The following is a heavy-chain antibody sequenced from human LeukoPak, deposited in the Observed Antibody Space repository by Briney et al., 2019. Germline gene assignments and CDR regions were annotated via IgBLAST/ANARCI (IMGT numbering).Heavy chain of an antibody. D-gene: IGHD3-22*01. Sequence: GGSLRLSCAASGFTFSSYSMNWVRQAPGKGLEWVSSISSSSSYIYYADSVKGRFTISRDNAKNSLYLQMNSLRAEDTAVYYCARGQGYDSSGYLRANRAADYWGQGTLVTVSS. V-gene: IGHV3-21*01. CDR2: ISSSSSYI. CDR3: ARGQGYDSSGYLRANRAADY. CDR1: GFTFSSYS. J-gene: IGHJ4*02.